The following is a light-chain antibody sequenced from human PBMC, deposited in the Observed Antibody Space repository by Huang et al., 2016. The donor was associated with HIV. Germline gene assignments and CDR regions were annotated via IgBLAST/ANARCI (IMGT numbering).Light chain of an antibody. CDR3: QQSYSTLT. V-gene: IGKV1-39*01. CDR1: QSISSY. CDR2: ASS. J-gene: IGKJ4*01. Sequence: DIQMTQSPSSLSASVGDRVTITCRASQSISSYLNWYQQKPGKATKLLIYASSSLQSGVPSSVSVSGSGTDFTLTISSLQPEDFATYYCQQSYSTLTFGGGTKVEIK.